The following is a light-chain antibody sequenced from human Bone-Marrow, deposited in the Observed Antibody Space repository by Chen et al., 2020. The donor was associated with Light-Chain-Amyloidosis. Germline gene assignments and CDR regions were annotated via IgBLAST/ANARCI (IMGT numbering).Light chain of an antibody. Sequence: SYVLTQPSSVSVAPGQTATIACGGNNIGSTRVHWYQQTPGQAPLLVVYADSDRPSGIPERLSDSNAGNTATLTISRVEAGDEADYYCQVWDRSSDRPVFGGGTKLTVL. CDR2: ADS. V-gene: IGLV3-21*02. CDR3: QVWDRSSDRPV. J-gene: IGLJ3*02. CDR1: NIGSTR.